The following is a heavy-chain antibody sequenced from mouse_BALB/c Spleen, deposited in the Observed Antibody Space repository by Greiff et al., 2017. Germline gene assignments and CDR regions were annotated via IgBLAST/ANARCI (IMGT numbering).Heavy chain of an antibody. CDR3: ARDEYYGSSYRFAY. CDR2: ISDGGSYT. V-gene: IGHV5-4*02. J-gene: IGHJ3*01. Sequence: EVQLVESGGGLVKPGGSLKLSCAASGFTFSDYYMYWVRQTPEKRLEWVATISDGGSYTYYPDSVKGRFTISRDNAKNNLYLQMSSLKSEDTAMYYCARDEYYGSSYRFAYWGQGTLVTVSA. CDR1: GFTFSDYY. D-gene: IGHD1-1*01.